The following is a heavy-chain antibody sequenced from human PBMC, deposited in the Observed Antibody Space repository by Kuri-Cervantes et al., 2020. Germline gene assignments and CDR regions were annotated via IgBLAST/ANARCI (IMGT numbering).Heavy chain of an antibody. J-gene: IGHJ5*02. CDR3: ARVIHEPSVLSDAIWFDP. CDR2: INHSGST. D-gene: IGHD2-8*02. V-gene: IGHV4-34*01. CDR1: GGSFSGYY. Sequence: SETLSLTCAVYGGSFSGYYWSWIRQPPGKGLEWIGEINHSGSTNYNPSLKSRVTISVDTSKNQFSLKLSSVTAADTAVYYCARVIHEPSVLSDAIWFDPWGQGTLVTVSS.